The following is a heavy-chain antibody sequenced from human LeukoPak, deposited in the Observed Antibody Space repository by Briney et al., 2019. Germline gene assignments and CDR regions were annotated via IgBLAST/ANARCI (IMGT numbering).Heavy chain of an antibody. Sequence: GSLRLSCAASGSTFSGHLLHWVRPAPGKGLEWVGGTAYDGAEKYYADSVRGRFAISRDNSKNTLYLQMNSLRPEDTAVYYCAKGVVAATNAAYYGMDVWGQGTTVTVSS. CDR1: GSTFSGHL. D-gene: IGHD2-15*01. CDR2: TAYDGAEK. J-gene: IGHJ6*02. CDR3: AKGVVAATNAAYYGMDV. V-gene: IGHV3-30*01.